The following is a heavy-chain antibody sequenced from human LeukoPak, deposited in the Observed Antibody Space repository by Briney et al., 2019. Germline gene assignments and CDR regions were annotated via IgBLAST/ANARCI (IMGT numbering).Heavy chain of an antibody. V-gene: IGHV1-69*13. J-gene: IGHJ4*02. CDR3: ARTIPPRGFDY. CDR1: GGTFSSYA. D-gene: IGHD2-21*01. Sequence: SVKVSCKASGGTFSSYAISWVRQAPGYAQKFQGRVTITADESTSTAYMELSSLRSEDTAVYYCARTIPPRGFDYWGQGTLVTVSS.